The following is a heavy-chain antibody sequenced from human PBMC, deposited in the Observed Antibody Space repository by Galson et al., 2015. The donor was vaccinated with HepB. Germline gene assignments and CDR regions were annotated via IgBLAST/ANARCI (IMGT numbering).Heavy chain of an antibody. CDR2: IFYGGST. J-gene: IGHJ3*02. CDR1: GGSINGGGSS. Sequence: TLSLTCAVSGGSINGGGSSWSWIRQPVGKGLEWIGYIFYGGSTSYNPSLWSRVTISVDRSKHKFSLKLSSMTAADTAVYYCARRFTNWDAFDIWGQGTMVTVS. CDR3: ARRFTNWDAFDI. V-gene: IGHV4-30-2*01. D-gene: IGHD1-1*01.